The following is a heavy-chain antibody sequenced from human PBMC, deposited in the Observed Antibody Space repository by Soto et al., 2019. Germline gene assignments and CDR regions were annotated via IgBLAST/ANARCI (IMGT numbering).Heavy chain of an antibody. J-gene: IGHJ4*02. V-gene: IGHV3-23*01. CDR1: GFTFSSYA. CDR2: ISGSGGST. CDR3: AKFPMIEVRYFDY. Sequence: PGGSLRLSCAASGFTFSSYAMSWVRQDPGKGLEWVSAISGSGGSTYYADSVKGRFTISRDNSKNTLYLQMNSLRAEDTAVYYCAKFPMIEVRYFDYWGQGTLVTVSS. D-gene: IGHD3-22*01.